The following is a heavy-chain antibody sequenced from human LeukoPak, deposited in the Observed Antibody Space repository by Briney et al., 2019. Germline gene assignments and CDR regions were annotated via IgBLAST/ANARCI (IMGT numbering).Heavy chain of an antibody. CDR3: DY. D-gene: IGHD1-26*01. CDR1: GFTFNNYW. Sequence: PGGSLRLSCAASGFTFNNYWMHWVRQAPGKGLVWVSRINTDGSHTNYADSVKGRFTFSRDNAKNTLYLQMYYCARIKVGATGIDYWGQGTLVTVSS. V-gene: IGHV3-74*01. CDR2: INTDGSHT. J-gene: IGHJ4*02.